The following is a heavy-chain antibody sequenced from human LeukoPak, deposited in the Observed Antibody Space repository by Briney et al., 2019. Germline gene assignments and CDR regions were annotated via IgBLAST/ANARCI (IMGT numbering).Heavy chain of an antibody. Sequence: HSGGSLRLSCAASGFTFSSYDMSWVRQAPGKGLEWVSAISGSGGSTYYADSVKGRFTISRDNSKNTLYLQMNSLRAEDTAVYYCAKYKLYSDAAPDAFDIWGQGTMVTVSS. CDR3: AKYKLYSDAAPDAFDI. CDR2: ISGSGGST. D-gene: IGHD2-8*01. CDR1: GFTFSSYD. J-gene: IGHJ3*02. V-gene: IGHV3-23*01.